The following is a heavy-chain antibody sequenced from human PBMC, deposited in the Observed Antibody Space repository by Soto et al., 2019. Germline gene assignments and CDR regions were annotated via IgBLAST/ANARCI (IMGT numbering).Heavy chain of an antibody. Sequence: SETLSLTCTVSGASMNSYHWSWIRQPAGKGLEWIGHIHSSGSTNYNPSLKSRVTMSVDTSKNQFSLRLMSLTAADAAVYYCARDQGVAAAGITWFDPWGQGSLVTVSS. CDR2: IHSSGST. J-gene: IGHJ5*02. V-gene: IGHV4-4*07. D-gene: IGHD6-13*01. CDR3: ARDQGVAAAGITWFDP. CDR1: GASMNSYH.